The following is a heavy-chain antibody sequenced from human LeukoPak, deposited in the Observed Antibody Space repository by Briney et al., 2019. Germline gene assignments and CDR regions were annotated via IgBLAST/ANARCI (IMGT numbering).Heavy chain of an antibody. Sequence: SETLSLTCTVSGGSISSYYWSWIRQPAGKGLEWIGRIYTSGSTNYNPSLKSRVTTSVDTSKNQFSLKLSSVTAADTAVYYCARDGGERAVAGVSFDYWGQGTLVTVSS. CDR2: IYTSGST. CDR3: ARDGGERAVAGVSFDY. J-gene: IGHJ4*02. V-gene: IGHV4-4*07. CDR1: GGSISSYY. D-gene: IGHD6-19*01.